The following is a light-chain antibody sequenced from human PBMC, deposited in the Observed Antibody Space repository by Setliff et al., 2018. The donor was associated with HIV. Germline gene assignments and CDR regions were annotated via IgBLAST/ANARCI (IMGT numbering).Light chain of an antibody. J-gene: IGLJ3*02. CDR2: DVI. CDR3: SSYTSSSTWV. CDR1: SCDVGGLNY. V-gene: IGLV2-14*03. Sequence: QSALAQPASVSGSPGQWITISCTGTSCDVGGLNYVSWYQQQPGKAPQLLIYDVITRPSGVSDRFSASKSGNTASLTISGLQADDEADYYCSSYTSSSTWVFGGGTKVTV.